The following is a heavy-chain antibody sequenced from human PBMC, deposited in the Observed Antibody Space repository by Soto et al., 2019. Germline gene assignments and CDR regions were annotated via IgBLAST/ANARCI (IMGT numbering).Heavy chain of an antibody. V-gene: IGHV4-59*01. Sequence: SSETLSLTCTVSGGSISSYYWSWIRQPPGKGLEWIGYIYYSGSTNYNPSLKSRVTISVDTSKNQFSLKLSSVTAADTAVYYCARALYYDFWSGYYIGSWFDPWGQGTLVTVSS. CDR2: IYYSGST. J-gene: IGHJ5*02. D-gene: IGHD3-3*01. CDR1: GGSISSYY. CDR3: ARALYYDFWSGYYIGSWFDP.